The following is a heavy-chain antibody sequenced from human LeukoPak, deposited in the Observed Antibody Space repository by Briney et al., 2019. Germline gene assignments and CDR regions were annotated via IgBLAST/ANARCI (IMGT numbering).Heavy chain of an antibody. D-gene: IGHD1-14*01. V-gene: IGHV4-59*01. J-gene: IGHJ5*02. Sequence: SETLSLTCTVSGGSISSYYWSWIRQPPGKGLEWIGYIYYSGTTNYNPSLKSRVTMSVDTSKKKISLKLSSVTAADTAVYYCARGRYGTISRGWFDPWGQGTLVTVSS. CDR1: GGSISSYY. CDR3: ARGRYGTISRGWFDP. CDR2: IYYSGTT.